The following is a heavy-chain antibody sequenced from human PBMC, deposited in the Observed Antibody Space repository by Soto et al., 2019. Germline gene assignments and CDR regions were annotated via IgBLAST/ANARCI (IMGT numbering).Heavy chain of an antibody. D-gene: IGHD6-6*01. CDR2: MNPNSGNT. J-gene: IGHJ5*01. V-gene: IGHV1-8*01. Sequence: ASVKVSCKASGYTFTSYDINWVRQATGQGLERMGWMNPNSGNTGYAQKFQGRVTMTRNTSISTAYMELSSLRSEDTAVYYCARGREYSRTFDSWGQGTLVTVSS. CDR3: ARGREYSRTFDS. CDR1: GYTFTSYD.